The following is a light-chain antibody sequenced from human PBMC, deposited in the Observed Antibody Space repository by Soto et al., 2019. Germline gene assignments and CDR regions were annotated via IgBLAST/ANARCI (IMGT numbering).Light chain of an antibody. V-gene: IGKV3-20*01. Sequence: TQSPSSVSASVGDEVIITCRASRHISTWLAWYQQKPGQSPRLLIYGASRRATGIPDRFSGSGSGTDFTLTISRLEPEDFAVYYCQQYDASLWTFGQGTKVEIK. CDR3: QQYDASLWT. CDR1: RHISTW. CDR2: GAS. J-gene: IGKJ1*01.